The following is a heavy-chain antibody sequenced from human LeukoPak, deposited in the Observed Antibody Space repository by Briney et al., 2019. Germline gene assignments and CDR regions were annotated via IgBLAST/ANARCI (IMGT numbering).Heavy chain of an antibody. J-gene: IGHJ4*02. V-gene: IGHV3-66*01. Sequence: GGSLRLSCAASGFTVTTNYMTWVRQAPGKGLEWVSIIYSGGYTDYADSVKGRFTISRDNSKNTLDLQMNSLRAEDTAVYYCARRLEYSGSKGVFDYWGQGTLVNVSS. D-gene: IGHD1-26*01. CDR1: GFTVTTNY. CDR3: ARRLEYSGSKGVFDY. CDR2: IYSGGYT.